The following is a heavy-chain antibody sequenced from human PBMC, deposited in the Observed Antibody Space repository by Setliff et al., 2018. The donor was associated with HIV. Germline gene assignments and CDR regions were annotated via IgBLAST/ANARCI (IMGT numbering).Heavy chain of an antibody. CDR2: LYQSGSP. V-gene: IGHV4-38-2*02. CDR3: VRLNTFILYTDY. D-gene: IGHD3-16*01. J-gene: IGHJ4*02. Sequence: SETLSLTCTVSYYSIRSEYYWGWVRQPPGKGLEWIGSLYQSGSPYYNPSLKSRVTMSVDTSKDQFSLRLRSVTAADTAVYYCVRLNTFILYTDYWGQGILVT. CDR1: YYSIRSEYY.